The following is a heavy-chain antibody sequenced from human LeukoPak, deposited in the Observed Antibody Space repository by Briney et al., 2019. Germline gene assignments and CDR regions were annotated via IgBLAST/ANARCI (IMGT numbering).Heavy chain of an antibody. CDR1: GFTFSSYE. CDR2: ISSSGSTI. V-gene: IGHV3-48*03. Sequence: HTGGSLRLSCAASGFTFSSYEMNWVRQAPGKGLEWVSYISSSGSTIYYADSVKGRFTISRDNAKNSLYLQMNSLRAEDTAVYYCAGDLDGDFSFDPWGQGTLVTVSS. D-gene: IGHD4-17*01. CDR3: AGDLDGDFSFDP. J-gene: IGHJ5*02.